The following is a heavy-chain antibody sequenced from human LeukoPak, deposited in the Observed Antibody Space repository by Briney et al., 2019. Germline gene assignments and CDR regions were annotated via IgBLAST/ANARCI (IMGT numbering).Heavy chain of an antibody. D-gene: IGHD2-2*01. CDR3: ARQFFVGYCSTTSCPRAWFDS. CDR1: GYSFTSHW. Sequence: GESLKISCKGSGYSFTSHWIGWVRQMPGKGLEWMGIIYPGDSNTKYSPSFQGQVTISADKSISTAYLQWSSLKASDTAMYYCARQFFVGYCSTTSCPRAWFDSWGQGTLVTVSS. V-gene: IGHV5-51*01. J-gene: IGHJ5*01. CDR2: IYPGDSNT.